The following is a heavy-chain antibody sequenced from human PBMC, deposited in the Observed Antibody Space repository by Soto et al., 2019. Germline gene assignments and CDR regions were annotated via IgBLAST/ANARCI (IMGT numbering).Heavy chain of an antibody. CDR1: GFTFSTYW. D-gene: IGHD2-21*01. J-gene: IGHJ4*02. Sequence: EVQLVESGGGLVQPGGSLRLSCAASGFTFSTYWLHWVRQAPGKGLVWVSGMNSDGSSTAYADSVKGRFTISRDNAKNTRYLQMNILRAEDTAVYDCARGPYYCDYWGQGTLVTVSS. CDR3: ARGPYYCDY. CDR2: MNSDGSST. V-gene: IGHV3-74*01.